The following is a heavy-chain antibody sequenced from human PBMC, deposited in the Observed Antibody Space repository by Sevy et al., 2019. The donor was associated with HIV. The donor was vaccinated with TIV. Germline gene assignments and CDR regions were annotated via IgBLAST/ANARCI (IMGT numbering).Heavy chain of an antibody. D-gene: IGHD4-17*01. V-gene: IGHV3-21*01. Sequence: GGSLRLSCAGSGFTFNSHTMNWVRQAPGKGLEWVSSISSSSSYIYYGDSVKARFTISRDNAKSSLFLQMNSLRAEDTAIYFCARVKDYGDYGAFDIWGQGTMVTVSS. CDR1: GFTFNSHT. CDR3: ARVKDYGDYGAFDI. J-gene: IGHJ3*02. CDR2: ISSSSSYI.